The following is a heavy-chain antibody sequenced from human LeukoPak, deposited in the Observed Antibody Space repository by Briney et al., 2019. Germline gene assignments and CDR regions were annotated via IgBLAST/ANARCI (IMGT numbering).Heavy chain of an antibody. V-gene: IGHV3-23*01. J-gene: IGHJ6*04. Sequence: GGSLRLSCAASGFTFSSYGMSWVRQAPGKGLEWVSAISGSGGGTYYADSVKGRFTISRDNAKNSLYLQMNSLRAEDTAVYYCAELGITMIGGVWGKGTTVTISS. D-gene: IGHD3-10*02. CDR3: AELGITMIGGV. CDR2: ISGSGGGT. CDR1: GFTFSSYG.